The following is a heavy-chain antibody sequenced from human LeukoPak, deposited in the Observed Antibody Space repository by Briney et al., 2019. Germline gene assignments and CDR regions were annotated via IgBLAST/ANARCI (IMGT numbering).Heavy chain of an antibody. Sequence: GGSLRLSCAASGFTSSSYWMSWVRQAPGKGLEWVANIKQDGSEKYYVDSVKGRFTISRDNAKNSLYLQMNSLRAEDTAVYYCARARRSSGRDYWGQGTLVTVSS. CDR1: GFTSSSYW. CDR2: IKQDGSEK. J-gene: IGHJ4*02. CDR3: ARARRSSGRDY. D-gene: IGHD6-19*01. V-gene: IGHV3-7*01.